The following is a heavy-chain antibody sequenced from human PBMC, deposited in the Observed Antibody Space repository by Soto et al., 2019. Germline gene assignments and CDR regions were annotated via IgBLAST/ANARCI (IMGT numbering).Heavy chain of an antibody. CDR3: VRPPNLLYYGLDV. V-gene: IGHV4-61*08. J-gene: IGHJ6*02. D-gene: IGHD2-21*01. CDR1: RGSVSSGDYF. Sequence: ETLSLTCSVSRGSVSSGDYFWCWLRQSPGKRLEWIAYIYYSGSTNYNPSLKSRATISVDTSKSQVSLTLTSMTAADAALYYCVRPPNLLYYGLDVWGQGTPVTVSS. CDR2: IYYSGST.